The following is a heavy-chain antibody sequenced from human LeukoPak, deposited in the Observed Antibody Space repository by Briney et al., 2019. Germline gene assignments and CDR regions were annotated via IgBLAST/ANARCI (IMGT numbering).Heavy chain of an antibody. D-gene: IGHD3-10*01. V-gene: IGHV4-4*07. CDR2: IYTSGST. CDR1: GGSISSYY. CDR3: ARGGITMVRGVIGYYYYMDV. Sequence: SETLSLTCTVTGGSISSYYWSWIRQPAGKGLEWIGRIYTSGSTNYNPSLKSRVTMSVDTSKNQFSLKLSAVTAADTAVYYCARGGITMVRGVIGYYYYMDVWGKGTTVTVCS. J-gene: IGHJ6*03.